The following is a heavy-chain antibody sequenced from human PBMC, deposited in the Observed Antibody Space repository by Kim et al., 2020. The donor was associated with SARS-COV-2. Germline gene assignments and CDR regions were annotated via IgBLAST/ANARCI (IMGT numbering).Heavy chain of an antibody. D-gene: IGHD3-22*01. V-gene: IGHV3-30*18. CDR3: AKGLSYYYDSRNWESYGMDV. J-gene: IGHJ6*02. CDR1: GFTFSSYG. Sequence: GGSLRLSCAASGFTFSSYGMHWVRQAPGKGLEWVAVISYDGSNKYYADSVKGRFTISRDNSKNTLYLQMNSLRAEDTAVYYCAKGLSYYYDSRNWESYGMDVWGQGTTVTVSS. CDR2: ISYDGSNK.